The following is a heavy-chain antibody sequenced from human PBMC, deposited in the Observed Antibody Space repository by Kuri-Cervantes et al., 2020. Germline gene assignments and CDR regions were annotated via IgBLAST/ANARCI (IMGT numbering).Heavy chain of an antibody. J-gene: IGHJ6*02. CDR1: GFTFSSYS. CDR3: AREVAWSLDIVGIYCYYGMDV. CDR2: ISSSSSYI. V-gene: IGHV3-21*01. D-gene: IGHD5-12*01. Sequence: GESLKISCAASGFTFSSYSMNWVRQAPGKGLEWVSSISSSSSYIYYADSVKGRFTISRDNAKNSLYLQMNSLRAEDTAVYYCAREVAWSLDIVGIYCYYGMDVWGQGTTVTVSS.